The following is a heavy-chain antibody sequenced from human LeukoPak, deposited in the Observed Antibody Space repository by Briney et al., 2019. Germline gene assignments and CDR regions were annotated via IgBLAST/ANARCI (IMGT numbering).Heavy chain of an antibody. CDR1: GYTFTNYD. J-gene: IGHJ6*02. CDR3: AREALSEDYGLDV. CDR2: MNPNSGVT. Sequence: ASVKVSCKASGYTFTNYDINWVRQATGQGLEWMGWMNPNSGVTLLAQSFQGRVIMTSDTSTSTVYMELSSLRSEDTAIYYCAREALSEDYGLDVWGQGTTVTVSS. V-gene: IGHV1-8*01.